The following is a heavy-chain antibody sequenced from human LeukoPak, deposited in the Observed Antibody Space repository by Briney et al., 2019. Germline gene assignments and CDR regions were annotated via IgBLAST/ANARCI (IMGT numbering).Heavy chain of an antibody. CDR2: IYHSGIT. D-gene: IGHD5-24*01. Sequence: SETLSLTCTVSGYSIRSGFYWGWIRQSPGKGLEWIGNIYHSGITYYTPSLKSRVTISVDTSKNQFSLKLSSVTAADTAVYYCARLAPCRDGYNPWGQGTLVTVSS. J-gene: IGHJ5*02. CDR1: GYSIRSGFY. CDR3: ARLAPCRDGYNP. V-gene: IGHV4-38-2*02.